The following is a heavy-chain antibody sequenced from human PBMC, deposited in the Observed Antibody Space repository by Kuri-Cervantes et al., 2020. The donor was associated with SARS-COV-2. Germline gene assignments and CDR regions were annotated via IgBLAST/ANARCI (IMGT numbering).Heavy chain of an antibody. Sequence: ESLKISCAVYGWSFSGYYWSWIRQPPGKGLEWIGVINQSGSTNYDPSLKSRVTISVVTSKNQFSLRLSSMTAADTALYYCARGGTSGWYGRWCAPWGPGNLVHVAS. D-gene: IGHD6-19*01. CDR3: ARGGTSGWYGRWCAP. J-gene: IGHJ5*02. CDR1: GWSFSGYY. CDR2: INQSGST. V-gene: IGHV4-34*01.